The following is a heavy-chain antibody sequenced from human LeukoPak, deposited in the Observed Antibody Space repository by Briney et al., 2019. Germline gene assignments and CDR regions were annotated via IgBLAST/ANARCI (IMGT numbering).Heavy chain of an antibody. CDR3: ARDLGQYYDTSDNWFDP. J-gene: IGHJ5*02. D-gene: IGHD3-22*01. V-gene: IGHV3-23*01. CDR1: GFTFTTYD. Sequence: GGTLRLSCAASGFTFTTYDMSWVRQAPGKGLEWVSAIIGSGGSTYYADSVKGRFTISRDNAKNTLNLQMNSLRAEDTAVYYCARDLGQYYDTSDNWFDPWGQGTLVTVSS. CDR2: IIGSGGST.